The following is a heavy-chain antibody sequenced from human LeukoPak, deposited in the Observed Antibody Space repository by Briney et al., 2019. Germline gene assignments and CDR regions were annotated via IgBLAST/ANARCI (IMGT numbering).Heavy chain of an antibody. Sequence: GASVKVSCKASGYTFTGYYMHWVRQAPGQGLEWMGWINPNSGGTNYAQKFQGRVTMTRDTSINTAYMELSRLRSDDTAVYYCARYDGWQQLVCDYWGQGTLVTVSS. CDR2: INPNSGGT. CDR3: ARYDGWQQLVCDY. CDR1: GYTFTGYY. J-gene: IGHJ4*02. D-gene: IGHD6-13*01. V-gene: IGHV1-2*02.